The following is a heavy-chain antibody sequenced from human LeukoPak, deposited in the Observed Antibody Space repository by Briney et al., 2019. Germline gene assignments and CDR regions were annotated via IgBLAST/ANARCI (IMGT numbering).Heavy chain of an antibody. D-gene: IGHD3-10*01. J-gene: IGHJ5*02. CDR1: GYSFTSYW. Sequence: GESLKISCKGSGYSFTSYWSGWVRQMHGKGLEWMGIIYPGDSDTRYSPSSQGQVTISADKSISTAYLQWSSLKASDPAMYYCARNHYYGSGSYYTNWFDPWGQGTLVTVSS. CDR3: ARNHYYGSGSYYTNWFDP. CDR2: IYPGDSDT. V-gene: IGHV5-51*01.